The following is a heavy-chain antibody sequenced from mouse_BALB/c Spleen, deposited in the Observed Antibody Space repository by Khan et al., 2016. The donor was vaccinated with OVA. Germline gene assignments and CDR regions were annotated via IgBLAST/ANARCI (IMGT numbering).Heavy chain of an antibody. CDR1: GYSITRDYA. CDR2: ISYSGST. V-gene: IGHV3-2*02. Sequence: EVELVESGPGLVKPSQSLSLTCTVTGYSITRDYAWNWIRQFPGNKLEWMGYISYSGSTSYTPSLKSRISITRDTSKNQFFLQLNSVTTEDTATYYCARGRAYWGQGTLVTVSA. D-gene: IGHD3-3*01. CDR3: ARGRAY. J-gene: IGHJ3*01.